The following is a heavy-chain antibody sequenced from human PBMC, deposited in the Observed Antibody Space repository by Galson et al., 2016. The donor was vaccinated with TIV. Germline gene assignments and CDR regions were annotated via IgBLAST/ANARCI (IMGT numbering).Heavy chain of an antibody. CDR2: VFYSGTT. J-gene: IGHJ5*02. D-gene: IGHD3/OR15-3a*01. CDR1: GGSIRSHF. V-gene: IGHV4-59*11. CDR3: ARGGWSDFFTPYWFDP. Sequence: ETLSLTCSVSGGSIRSHFWSWVRQPPGKGLEWIGSVFYSGTTYYNPSLKSRVTMSVDMSKNHFSLKLSSVAAADSAVYYCARGGWSDFFTPYWFDPWGQGTLVTVSS.